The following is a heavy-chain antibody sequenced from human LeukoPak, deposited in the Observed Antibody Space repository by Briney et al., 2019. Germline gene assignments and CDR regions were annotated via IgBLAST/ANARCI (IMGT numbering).Heavy chain of an antibody. J-gene: IGHJ4*02. CDR1: GFTFSSYW. CDR3: ARASGWYFYYFDY. Sequence: SGGSLRLSCAASGFTFSSYWMHWVRQAPEKGLVWVSRINPDGSTTTYADSVKGRFTISRDNSKNTLYLQMNSLRAEDTAVYYCARASGWYFYYFDYWGQGTLVTVSS. V-gene: IGHV3-74*01. D-gene: IGHD6-19*01. CDR2: INPDGSTT.